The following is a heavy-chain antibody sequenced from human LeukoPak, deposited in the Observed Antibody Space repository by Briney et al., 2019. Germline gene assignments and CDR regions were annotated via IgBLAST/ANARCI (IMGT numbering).Heavy chain of an antibody. CDR3: ARDKKYYDSSGYARYYFDY. CDR2: INPSGGNT. J-gene: IGHJ4*02. D-gene: IGHD3-22*01. Sequence: ASVKVSCTASGYTFTSYYMHWVRQAPGQGLEWMGIINPSGGNTSYAQKFQGRVTMTRDTSTSTVYMELSSLRSEDTAVYYCARDKKYYDSSGYARYYFDYWGQGTLVTVSS. V-gene: IGHV1-46*01. CDR1: GYTFTSYY.